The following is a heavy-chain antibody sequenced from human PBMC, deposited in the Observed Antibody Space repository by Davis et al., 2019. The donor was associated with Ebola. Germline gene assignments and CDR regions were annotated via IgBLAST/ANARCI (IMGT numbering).Heavy chain of an antibody. J-gene: IGHJ4*02. Sequence: PGGSLRLSCAASGFTFSNYWMSWVRQAPGRGLEWVANIQQDGSETFYVDSVKGRFTISRDNANDSLYLQMNDLRGEDTAVNYCAKGATLYGSGLLHYWGQGTLVTVSS. CDR3: AKGATLYGSGLLHY. V-gene: IGHV3-7*03. CDR2: IQQDGSET. D-gene: IGHD3-10*01. CDR1: GFTFSNYW.